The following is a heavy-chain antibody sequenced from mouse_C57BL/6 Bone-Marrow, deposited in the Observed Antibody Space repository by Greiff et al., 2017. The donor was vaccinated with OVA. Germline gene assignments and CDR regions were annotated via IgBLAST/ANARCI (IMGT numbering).Heavy chain of an antibody. CDR3: ARYYDGYFAWFAY. CDR2: IDPEDGET. Sequence: EVQLQQSGAELVKPGASVKLSCTASGFNIKDYYMHWLKQRTEQGLEWIGRIDPEDGETKYAPKFQGKATITADTSSNTAYLQLSSLTSEDTAVYYCARYYDGYFAWFAYWGQGTLVTVSA. D-gene: IGHD2-3*01. J-gene: IGHJ3*01. V-gene: IGHV14-2*01. CDR1: GFNIKDYY.